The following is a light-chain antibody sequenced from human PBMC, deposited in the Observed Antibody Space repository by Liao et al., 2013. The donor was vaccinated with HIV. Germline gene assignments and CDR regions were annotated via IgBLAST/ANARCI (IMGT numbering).Light chain of an antibody. CDR3: QVWDSSSNHAV. CDR2: SDS. V-gene: IGLV3-21*01. CDR1: NIGSKS. Sequence: SYVLTQSPPVSVAPGKTARITCGGNNIGSKSVHWYQQKPGQAPVLVIYSDSDRPSGIPERFSGSKSGNTATLTISRVEDGDEADYYCQVWDSSSNHAVFGGGTQLTVL. J-gene: IGLJ7*01.